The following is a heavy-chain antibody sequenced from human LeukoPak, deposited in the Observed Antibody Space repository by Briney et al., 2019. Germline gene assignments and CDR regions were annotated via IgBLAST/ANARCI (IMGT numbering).Heavy chain of an antibody. CDR3: ARDRSGYDLIDY. J-gene: IGHJ4*02. CDR2: IYYSGST. Sequence: SETLSLTCTVSGGPISSYYWSWIRQPPGKGLEWIGYIYYSGSTNYNPSLKSRVTISVDTSRNQFSLKLSSVTAADTAVYYCARDRSGYDLIDYWGQGTLVTVSS. V-gene: IGHV4-59*12. CDR1: GGPISSYY. D-gene: IGHD5-12*01.